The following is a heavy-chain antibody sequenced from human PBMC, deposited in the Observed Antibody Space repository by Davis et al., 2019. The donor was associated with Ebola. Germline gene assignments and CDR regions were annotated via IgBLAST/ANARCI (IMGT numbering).Heavy chain of an antibody. Sequence: PSETLSLTCVVYGGSLSGDYWSWIRQPPGKGLEWIGEINHKGTTNHNPSLKRRVTLSVDTSKTQFSLNLKSVTVADTAIYYCAKESSGWGNWGQGTLVTVSS. J-gene: IGHJ4*02. CDR2: INHKGTT. CDR3: AKESSGWGN. CDR1: GGSLSGDY. V-gene: IGHV4-34*01. D-gene: IGHD6-19*01.